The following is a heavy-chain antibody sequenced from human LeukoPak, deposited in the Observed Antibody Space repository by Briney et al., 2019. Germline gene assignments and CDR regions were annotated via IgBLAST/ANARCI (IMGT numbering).Heavy chain of an antibody. CDR1: GFTFSNYW. CDR2: IKKDGSEK. J-gene: IGHJ4*02. V-gene: IGHV3-7*01. CDR3: ARVGTMDY. D-gene: IGHD3-3*01. Sequence: GGSLRLSCAASGFTFSNYWMTWVRQAPGKGLEWVANIKKDGSEKNYVDSVKGRFTISRDNAKNSLYLQMNSLRAEDTAVYYCARVGTMDYWGQGTLVTVSS.